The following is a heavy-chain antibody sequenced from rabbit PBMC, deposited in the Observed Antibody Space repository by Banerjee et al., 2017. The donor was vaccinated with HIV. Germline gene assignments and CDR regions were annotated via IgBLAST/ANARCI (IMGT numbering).Heavy chain of an antibody. D-gene: IGHD4-1*01. V-gene: IGHV1S40*01. J-gene: IGHJ6*01. Sequence: QSLEESGGDLVKPGASLTLTCKTSGFTLINYWICWVRQAPGKGLEWIACIYTSSGSTWYASWVNGRFTISKTSSTTVTLQMTSLTAADTATYFCARDLAGVIGWNFGLWGPGTLVTVS. CDR2: IYTSSGST. CDR1: GFTLINYW. CDR3: ARDLAGVIGWNFGL.